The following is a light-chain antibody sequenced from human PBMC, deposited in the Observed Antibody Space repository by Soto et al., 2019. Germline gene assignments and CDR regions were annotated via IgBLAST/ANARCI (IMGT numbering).Light chain of an antibody. CDR3: QVWDSGTAVV. CDR2: RDY. CDR1: NIGSKS. V-gene: IGLV3-9*01. Sequence: SYELTQPLSMSVALGQTARITCGGSNIGSKSVHWYQQRPGQAPVLVIYRDYNRPSGVPERFSGSNSGNTAALTISRAQAGDEADYYCQVWDSGTAVVFGGGTKLTV. J-gene: IGLJ2*01.